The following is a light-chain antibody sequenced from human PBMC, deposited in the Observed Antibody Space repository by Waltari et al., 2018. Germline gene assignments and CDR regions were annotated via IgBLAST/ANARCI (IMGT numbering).Light chain of an antibody. V-gene: IGLV2-11*01. CDR1: SSDVGGYNY. Sequence: QSALTQPRSVSGSPGQSVTISCTGTSSDVGGYNYVSWYQQHPGKAPKRMIYDVSKRPSGVPDRVSGSKSGNTASLTISGLQAEDEADYYCCSYAGSYTLVVFGGGTKLTVL. J-gene: IGLJ2*01. CDR2: DVS. CDR3: CSYAGSYTLVV.